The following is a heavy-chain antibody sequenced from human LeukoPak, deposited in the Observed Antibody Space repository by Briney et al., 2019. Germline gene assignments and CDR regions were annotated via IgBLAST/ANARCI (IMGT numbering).Heavy chain of an antibody. D-gene: IGHD6-13*01. J-gene: IGHJ4*02. CDR2: INSDGSST. V-gene: IGHV3-74*01. CDR3: ARVGDGSSWFHY. CDR1: GFTFSSYW. Sequence: PGRSLRLSCTASGFTFSSYWMHWVRQAPGKGLVWVSRINSDGSSTNYADSVKGRFTISRDNAKNTLYLQMNSLRAEDTAVYYCARVGDGSSWFHYWGQGTLVTVSS.